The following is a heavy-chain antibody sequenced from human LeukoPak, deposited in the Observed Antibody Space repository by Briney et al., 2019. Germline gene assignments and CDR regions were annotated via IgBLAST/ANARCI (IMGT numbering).Heavy chain of an antibody. Sequence: SETLSLTCTVPGDSNSTYYWNWIRQPPGKGLEWIGFIHNSGNTNYNPSLKSRVTMSVDPSNNQFSLNLRSVTAADTAVYYCARRRYYDGSGYLEWGQGTLLSVSS. CDR2: IHNSGNT. J-gene: IGHJ1*01. CDR3: ARRRYYDGSGYLE. V-gene: IGHV4-4*08. CDR1: GDSNSTYY. D-gene: IGHD3-22*01.